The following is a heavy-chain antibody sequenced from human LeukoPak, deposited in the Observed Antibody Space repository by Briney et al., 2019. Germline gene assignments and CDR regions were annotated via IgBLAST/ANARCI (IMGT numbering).Heavy chain of an antibody. J-gene: IGHJ5*02. CDR1: GGTFSSYA. CDR2: IIPIFGTA. CDR3: AREPHLGYCSSTSCPSGSWFDP. V-gene: IGHV1-69*13. Sequence: ASVKVSCKASGGTFSSYAISWVRQAPGQGLEWMGGIIPIFGTANYAQKFQGRVTINADESTSTAYMELSSLRSEDTAVYYCAREPHLGYCSSTSCPSGSWFDPWGQGTLVTVSS. D-gene: IGHD2-2*01.